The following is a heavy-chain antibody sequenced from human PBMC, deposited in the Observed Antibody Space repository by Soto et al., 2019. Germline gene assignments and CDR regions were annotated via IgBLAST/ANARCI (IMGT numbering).Heavy chain of an antibody. Sequence: QVQLVQSGAEVKKPGASVKVSCKASGYTFTSYGISWVRQAPGQGLEWMGWISAYNGNTNYAQKLQGRVTMTTDTSTSTAYMKLRSLRSDDPAVYYSARDDPSAYCGGDCYSYSYYGMDVWGQGTTVTVSS. D-gene: IGHD2-21*02. J-gene: IGHJ6*02. V-gene: IGHV1-18*01. CDR2: ISAYNGNT. CDR1: GYTFTSYG. CDR3: ARDDPSAYCGGDCYSYSYYGMDV.